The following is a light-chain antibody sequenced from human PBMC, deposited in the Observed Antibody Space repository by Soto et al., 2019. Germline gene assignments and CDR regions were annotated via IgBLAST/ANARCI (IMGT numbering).Light chain of an antibody. CDR3: QKYGRTPRT. J-gene: IGKJ1*01. CDR2: GES. Sequence: ETVLTQSPGTLSLSPGERATLSCRASQYVTSYLAWYQQKPGQAPRIIIYGESSRATGIPDRFSGSGSGTDLNLTISRLEPEDFAVYYCQKYGRTPRTCGQGTKVDIK. V-gene: IGKV3-20*01. CDR1: QYVTSY.